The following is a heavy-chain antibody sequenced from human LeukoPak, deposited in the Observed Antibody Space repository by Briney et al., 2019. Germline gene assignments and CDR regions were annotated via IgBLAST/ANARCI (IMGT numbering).Heavy chain of an antibody. D-gene: IGHD2-2*01. J-gene: IGHJ1*01. Sequence: SVKVSCKASGGTFSSYAISWVRQAPGQGLEWMGGIIPIFGTANYAQKFQGRVTITADESTSTAYMELSSLRSEDTAVYYCASDRLIDARYCSSTSCTLRIVPPFQHWGQGTLVTVSS. CDR2: IIPIFGTA. V-gene: IGHV1-69*13. CDR3: ASDRLIDARYCSSTSCTLRIVPPFQH. CDR1: GGTFSSYA.